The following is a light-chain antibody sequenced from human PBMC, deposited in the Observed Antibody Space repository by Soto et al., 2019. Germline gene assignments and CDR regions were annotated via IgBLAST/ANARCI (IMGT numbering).Light chain of an antibody. CDR2: GAS. Sequence: ERVMTQSPATLSVSPGERATLSCTASQSVSSNLAWYQQKPGQARRLLIYGASTRATGIPARFSGSGSGTEFTLTISSLQSEDFAVYYCQHLTFGQGTKVEIK. CDR1: QSVSSN. J-gene: IGKJ1*01. CDR3: QHLT. V-gene: IGKV3-15*01.